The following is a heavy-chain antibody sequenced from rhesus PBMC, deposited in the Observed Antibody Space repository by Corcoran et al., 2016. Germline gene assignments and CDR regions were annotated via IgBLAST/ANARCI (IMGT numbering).Heavy chain of an antibody. D-gene: IGHD2-21*01. Sequence: QVQLQESGPGVVKPSETLSLTCAVSGGSISSGYDWSWIRQLPGKGLEWIGYIYGRSASTNYNPYLKNRVTISKDASKNQYSLRLSSVTAADTAVYYCARDRILYCSNYKRFDVWGPGVLVTVSS. CDR3: ARDRILYCSNYKRFDV. CDR2: IYGRSAST. V-gene: IGHV4-76*01. CDR1: GGSISSGYD. J-gene: IGHJ5-1*01.